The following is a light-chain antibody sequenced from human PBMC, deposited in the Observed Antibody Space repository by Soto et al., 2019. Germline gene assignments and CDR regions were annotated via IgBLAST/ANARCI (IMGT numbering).Light chain of an antibody. CDR3: QQYDSYPRT. Sequence: AIRMTQSPSSFSASTGDGVTITCRASQGISSYLAWYQQKPGKAPKILIYAASTLQSGVPSRFSGSGSGTDFTLTISCLQSEDFATYYCQQYDSYPRTFGQGTKVEIK. J-gene: IGKJ1*01. CDR2: AAS. V-gene: IGKV1-8*01. CDR1: QGISSY.